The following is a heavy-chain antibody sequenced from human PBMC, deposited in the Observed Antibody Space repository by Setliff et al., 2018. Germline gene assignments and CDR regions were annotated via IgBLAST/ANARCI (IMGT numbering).Heavy chain of an antibody. J-gene: IGHJ5*02. Sequence: SETLSLTCTVSGGSISSYYWSWIRQPAGKGLEWIGRIYTGGSTNYNPSLKSRVTMSVDTSKNQFSLKLSSVTAADTAVYYCARSYYNSWSGYYRVNWFDPWGQGTLVTVSS. CDR2: IYTGGST. V-gene: IGHV4-4*07. CDR3: ARSYYNSWSGYYRVNWFDP. CDR1: GGSISSYY. D-gene: IGHD3-3*01.